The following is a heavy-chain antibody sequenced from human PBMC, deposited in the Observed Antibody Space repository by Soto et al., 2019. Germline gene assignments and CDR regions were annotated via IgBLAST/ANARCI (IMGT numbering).Heavy chain of an antibody. V-gene: IGHV3-23*01. CDR3: ESGLLVGSTTHIFDY. CDR1: EFTFTSYA. CDR2: ISGSDGST. D-gene: IGHD1-26*01. Sequence: GGSLRLSCAASEFTFTSYAMSWVRRAPGKGLEWVSGISGSDGSTYYADSVKGRFTISRDNSKNTLYLQMNSLRAEDTAVYYCESGLLVGSTTHIFDYWGQGTLVTVSS. J-gene: IGHJ4*02.